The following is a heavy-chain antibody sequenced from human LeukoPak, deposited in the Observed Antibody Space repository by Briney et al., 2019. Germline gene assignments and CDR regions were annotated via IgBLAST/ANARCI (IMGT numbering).Heavy chain of an antibody. CDR1: GFTFSNYA. V-gene: IGHV3-23*01. J-gene: IGHJ4*02. CDR2: ISGSGGTA. CDR3: AKSGYGDSAIFDY. Sequence: GGSLRLSCAASGFTFSNYAMSWVRQAPGKGLEWGSVISGSGGTAYYTDPVKGRFTISRDNSKNTLHLQMNSLRADDTAVYYCAKSGYGDSAIFDYWGRGTLVSVSS. D-gene: IGHD4-17*01.